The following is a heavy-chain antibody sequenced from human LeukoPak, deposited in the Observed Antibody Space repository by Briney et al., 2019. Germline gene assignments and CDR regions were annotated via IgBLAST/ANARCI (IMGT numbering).Heavy chain of an antibody. D-gene: IGHD6-19*01. V-gene: IGHV3-21*01. Sequence: GGSLRLSCAASGFTFSSYSMNWVRQAPGKGLEWVSSISSSSSYIYYADSVKGRFTISRDNAKNSLYLQMNSLRAEDTAVYYCARFGLSSGWPSFDYWGQGTLVTVSS. CDR2: ISSSSSYI. CDR3: ARFGLSSGWPSFDY. J-gene: IGHJ4*02. CDR1: GFTFSSYS.